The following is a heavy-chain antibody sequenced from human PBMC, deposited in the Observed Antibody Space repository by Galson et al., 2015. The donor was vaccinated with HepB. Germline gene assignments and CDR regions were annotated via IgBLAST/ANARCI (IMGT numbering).Heavy chain of an antibody. V-gene: IGHV3-23*01. D-gene: IGHD3-22*01. J-gene: IGHJ4*02. CDR2: ISGSGGST. Sequence: LRLSCAASGFTFSSYAMSWVRQAPGKGLEWVSAISGSGGSTYYADSVKGRFTISRDNSKNTLYLQMNSLRAEDTAVYYCAKGSYYDSSGYYFDYWGQGTLVTVSS. CDR3: AKGSYYDSSGYYFDY. CDR1: GFTFSSYA.